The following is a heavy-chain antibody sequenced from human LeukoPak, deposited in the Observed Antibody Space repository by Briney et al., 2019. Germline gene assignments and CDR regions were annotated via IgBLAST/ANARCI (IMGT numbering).Heavy chain of an antibody. CDR3: ARGGYYCASGSYYYYYYGMDV. CDR2: INAGNGNT. CDR1: GYTFTSYA. J-gene: IGHJ6*02. D-gene: IGHD3-10*01. V-gene: IGHV1-3*01. Sequence: ASVKVSCMASGYTFTSYALHWVRQAPGQRLEWMGWINAGNGNTKYSQKFQGRVTMTSETSASTAYMELSSLRSVDTAVYYCARGGYYCASGSYYYYYYGMDVWGQGTTVTVSS.